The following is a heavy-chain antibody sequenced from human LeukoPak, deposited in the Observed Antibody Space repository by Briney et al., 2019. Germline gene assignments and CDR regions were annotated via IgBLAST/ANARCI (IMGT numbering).Heavy chain of an antibody. CDR1: GYTFTSYD. CDR2: MNPNSGNT. D-gene: IGHD5-24*01. J-gene: IGHJ3*02. Sequence: PVASVKVSCKASGYTFTSYDINWVRQATGQGLEWMGWMNPNSGNTGYAQKFQGRVTMTRNTSISTAYMELSSLRSEDTAVYYCARDRHSRRWPARGVGAFDIWGQGTMVTVSS. V-gene: IGHV1-8*01. CDR3: ARDRHSRRWPARGVGAFDI.